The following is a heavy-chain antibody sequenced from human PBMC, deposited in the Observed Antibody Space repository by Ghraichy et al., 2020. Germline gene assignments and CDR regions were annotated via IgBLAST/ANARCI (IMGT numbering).Heavy chain of an antibody. CDR2: ITGDGSNT. V-gene: IGHV3-74*01. CDR3: ATGLGHYYDS. CDR1: GSTFGIYW. J-gene: IGHJ4*02. D-gene: IGHD3-16*01. Sequence: LSLTCAASGSTFGIYWMHWVRQAPGKGLVWVSRITGDGSNTIYADSMKGRFTISRDNVKNMLYLQMNSLRADDTAVYYCATGLGHYYDSWGQGTLVTVSS.